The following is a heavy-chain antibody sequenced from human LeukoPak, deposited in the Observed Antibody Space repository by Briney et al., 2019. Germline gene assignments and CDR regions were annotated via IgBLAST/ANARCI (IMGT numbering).Heavy chain of an antibody. CDR2: IYHSGST. J-gene: IGHJ3*02. V-gene: IGHV4-59*12. CDR3: ARSRWAFDI. Sequence: SETLSLTCTVSGGSISSYYWSWIRQPPGKGLEWIGYIYHSGSTYYNPSLESRVTISVDGSKNQFSLKLSSVTAADTAVYYCARSRWAFDIWGQGTMVTVSS. D-gene: IGHD5-24*01. CDR1: GGSISSYY.